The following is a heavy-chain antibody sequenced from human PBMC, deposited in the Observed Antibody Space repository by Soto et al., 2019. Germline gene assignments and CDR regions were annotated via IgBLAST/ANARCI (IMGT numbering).Heavy chain of an antibody. J-gene: IGHJ4*02. V-gene: IGHV1-24*01. Sequence: GASVKVSCKVSGYTLTELSMHWVRQAPGKGLEWMGGFDPEDGETIYAQKFQGRVTTTEDTSTDTAYMELSSLRSEDTAVYYCATQLMITFGGVIVTTHNYFDYWGQGTLVTVSS. D-gene: IGHD3-16*02. CDR1: GYTLTELS. CDR2: FDPEDGET. CDR3: ATQLMITFGGVIVTTHNYFDY.